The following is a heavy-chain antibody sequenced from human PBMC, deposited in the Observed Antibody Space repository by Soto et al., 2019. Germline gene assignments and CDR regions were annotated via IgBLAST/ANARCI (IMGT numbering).Heavy chain of an antibody. CDR1: GGSLGSYY. V-gene: IGHV4-31*03. J-gene: IGHJ6*02. CDR3: ARAFSTSRLYYYYGIDV. D-gene: IGHD6-6*01. Sequence: SETLSLTCTVSGGSLGSYYWSWIRQHPGKGLEYIGYIYHSGSTYYNPSLKSRVTISVDTSKNQFSLKLTSVTAADTAVYYCARAFSTSRLYYYYGIDVWGQGTTVTVSS. CDR2: IYHSGST.